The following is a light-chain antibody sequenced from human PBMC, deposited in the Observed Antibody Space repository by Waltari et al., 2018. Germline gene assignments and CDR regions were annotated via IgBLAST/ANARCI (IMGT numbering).Light chain of an antibody. CDR1: SSYVGDYDY. CDR2: EVS. J-gene: IGLJ3*02. Sequence: QSALTQPPSASGSPGPSVTISCTGTSSYVGDYDYVSWYQQPPGKAPKLIIYEVSKRPSGVPDRFSGSKSGNTASLTVSGLQAEDEADYYCGSFAGSINWVFGGGTKLTVL. V-gene: IGLV2-8*01. CDR3: GSFAGSINWV.